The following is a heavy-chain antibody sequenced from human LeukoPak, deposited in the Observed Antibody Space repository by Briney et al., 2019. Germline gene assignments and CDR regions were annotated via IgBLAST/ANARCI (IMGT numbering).Heavy chain of an antibody. CDR3: ARHGDLLSPFQT. CDR2: INYSCST. Sequence: SETLSLTCTVSGGSISSTSYYWGWIRQPPSKGLEWIGTINYSCSTYYNPSLKSRVTISVDTSKNQISLKLNSVTAADTAMYYCARHGDLLSPFQTWGQGTLVTVSS. J-gene: IGHJ5*02. D-gene: IGHD2-21*02. V-gene: IGHV4-39*01. CDR1: GGSISSTSYY.